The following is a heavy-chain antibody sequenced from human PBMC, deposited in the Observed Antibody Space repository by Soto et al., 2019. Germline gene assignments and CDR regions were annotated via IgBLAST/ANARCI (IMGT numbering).Heavy chain of an antibody. J-gene: IGHJ4*02. D-gene: IGHD3-22*01. V-gene: IGHV3-74*01. CDR3: APFLFDSLDS. CDR2: INDYGTTI. CDR1: GFTLGNYW. Sequence: GGSLRLSCAASGFTLGNYWMHWVRQAPGKGLVWVSRINDYGTTINYAESVEGRFIISRDDAKSEVYLQMNNLRAEDSAVYYCAPFLFDSLDSWGQGTLVTVSS.